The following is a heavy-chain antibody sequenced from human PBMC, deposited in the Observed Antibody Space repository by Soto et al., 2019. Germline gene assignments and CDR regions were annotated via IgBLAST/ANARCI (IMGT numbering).Heavy chain of an antibody. V-gene: IGHV1-69*12. CDR3: AQTLGLAVAGPGRFDL. CDR1: GGTFSSYA. Sequence: QVQLVQSGAEVKKPGSSVKVSCTASGGTFSSYAISWVRQAPGQGLEWMGGIIPIFGRANYAQKFQGRVTITAAASTSTAYMELSSLRSEDTAVYYCAQTLGLAVAGPGRFDLWGRGTLVTVSS. CDR2: IIPIFGRA. D-gene: IGHD6-19*01. J-gene: IGHJ2*01.